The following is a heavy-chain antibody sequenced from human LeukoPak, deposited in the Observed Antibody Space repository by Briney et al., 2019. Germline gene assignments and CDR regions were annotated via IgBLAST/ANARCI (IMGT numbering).Heavy chain of an antibody. D-gene: IGHD3-10*01. CDR3: ARGRGDLLLWFGELSWFDP. J-gene: IGHJ5*02. CDR1: GGTFSSYA. CDR2: INPSGGST. V-gene: IGHV1-46*01. Sequence: ASVKVSCKASGGTFSSYAISWVRQAPGQGLEWMGIINPSGGSTSYAQKFQGRVTMTRDTSTSTVYMGLSSLRSEDTAVYYCARGRGDLLLWFGELSWFDPWGQGTLVTVSS.